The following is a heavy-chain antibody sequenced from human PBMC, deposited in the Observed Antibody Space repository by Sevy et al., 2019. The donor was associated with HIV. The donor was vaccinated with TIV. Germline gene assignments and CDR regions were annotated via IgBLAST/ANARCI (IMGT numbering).Heavy chain of an antibody. CDR2: INQHGSEK. V-gene: IGHV3-7*01. J-gene: IGHJ6*02. CDR3: ARWGGGLDV. CDR1: TFTFNDYW. Sequence: GGSLRLSCAASTFTFNDYWMNWVRQAPGKGLEWVANINQHGSEKYFVDSVKGRFTISRDNAKNSLYLQMNSLRAEDRAGYYCARWGGGLDVWGQGTTVTVSS. D-gene: IGHD3-16*01.